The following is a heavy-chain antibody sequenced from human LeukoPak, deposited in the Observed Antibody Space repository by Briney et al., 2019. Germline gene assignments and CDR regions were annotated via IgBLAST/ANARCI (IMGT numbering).Heavy chain of an antibody. V-gene: IGHV3-48*03. CDR2: ISSSSGI. D-gene: IGHD3-10*01. CDR3: AREPLNARRFGESFDY. Sequence: GGSLRLSCIASGFTFSSYEMSWVRQAPGKGLEGVSYISSSSGIFYADSVKGRFTISRDNAENSLYLQMNSLRAEDTAVYYCAREPLNARRFGESFDYWGQGILVTVSS. CDR1: GFTFSSYE. J-gene: IGHJ4*02.